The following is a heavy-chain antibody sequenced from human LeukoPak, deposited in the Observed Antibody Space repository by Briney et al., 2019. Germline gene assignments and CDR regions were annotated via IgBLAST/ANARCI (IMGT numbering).Heavy chain of an antibody. CDR2: ISGNSGSI. J-gene: IGHJ4*02. Sequence: GGSLRLSCAAAGFTFDDYAMHWVRQAPGKGLEWVSGISGNSGSIGYADSVKGRFTISRDNAKNSLYLQMNSLRAEDTALYYCAKEVSGYYGSGSYRGEYYFDYWGQGTLVTVSS. D-gene: IGHD3-10*01. CDR3: AKEVSGYYGSGSYRGEYYFDY. CDR1: GFTFDDYA. V-gene: IGHV3-9*01.